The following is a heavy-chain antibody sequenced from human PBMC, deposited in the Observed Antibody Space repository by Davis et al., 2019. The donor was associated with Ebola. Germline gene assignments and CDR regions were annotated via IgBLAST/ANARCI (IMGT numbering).Heavy chain of an antibody. CDR1: GFTFSDFP. Sequence: GGSLRLSCAASGFTFSDFPMHWVRQAPGKGLQWVALISPDGSNRWYADSVRGRLTTSRDNSKNTLYLQVNSLRPDDTAVYYCARDGTGWYPGDYWGQGTLVTVSS. J-gene: IGHJ4*02. D-gene: IGHD6-19*01. CDR3: ARDGTGWYPGDY. V-gene: IGHV3-30-3*01. CDR2: ISPDGSNR.